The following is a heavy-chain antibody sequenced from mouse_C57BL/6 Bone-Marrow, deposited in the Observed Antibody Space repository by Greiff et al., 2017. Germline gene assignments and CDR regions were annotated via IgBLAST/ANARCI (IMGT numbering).Heavy chain of an antibody. V-gene: IGHV1-59*01. J-gene: IGHJ4*01. Sequence: VQLQQPGAELVRPGTSVKLSCKASGYTFTSYWMHWVKQRPGQGLEWIGVIDPSDSYTNYNQKFKGKATLTVDTSSSTAYMQLSSLTSEDSAVYYCARSDYSNFLYAMDYWGQGTSVTVSS. D-gene: IGHD2-5*01. CDR2: IDPSDSYT. CDR1: GYTFTSYW. CDR3: ARSDYSNFLYAMDY.